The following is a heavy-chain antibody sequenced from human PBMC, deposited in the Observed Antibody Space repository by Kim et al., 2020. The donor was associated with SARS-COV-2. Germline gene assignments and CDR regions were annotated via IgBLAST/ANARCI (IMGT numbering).Heavy chain of an antibody. CDR3: ARSDGGLRFPGIYYYYGMDV. J-gene: IGHJ6*02. D-gene: IGHD4-17*01. Sequence: SETLSLTCAVSGGSISSSNWWSWVRQPPGKGLEWIGEIYHSGSTNYNPSLKSRVTISADKSKNQFSLKLSSVTAADTAVYYCARSDGGLRFPGIYYYYGMDVWGQGTTVTVSS. CDR1: GGSISSSNW. V-gene: IGHV4-4*02. CDR2: IYHSGST.